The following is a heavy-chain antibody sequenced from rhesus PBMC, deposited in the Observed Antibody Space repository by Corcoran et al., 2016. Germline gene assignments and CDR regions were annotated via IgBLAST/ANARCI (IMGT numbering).Heavy chain of an antibody. CDR2: IDGKRAST. D-gene: IGHD3-34*01. Sequence: QVKLQQWGEGLVKPSETLSLTCAVYGGSISGYYWSWIRQPPGKGLEWIGNIDGKRASTNSNPSLKNRVTISKDTSKNQFSLKLSSVTAADTAVYYCARDWGGPINRFDVWGPGVLVTVSS. CDR1: GGSISGYY. CDR3: ARDWGGPINRFDV. J-gene: IGHJ5-1*01. V-gene: IGHV4-73*01.